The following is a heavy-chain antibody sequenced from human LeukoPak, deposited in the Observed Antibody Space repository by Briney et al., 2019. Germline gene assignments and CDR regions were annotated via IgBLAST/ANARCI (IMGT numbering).Heavy chain of an antibody. Sequence: ASVKVSCKASGYTFTGYYMHWVRKAPGQGLEWMGRINPNNGATNYAQKFQGRVTITGDTSISTAYMELSSLRSDDTAVYYCTRESGSYHGNDYWGQGTLVTVSS. CDR3: TRESGSYHGNDY. CDR2: INPNNGAT. V-gene: IGHV1-2*06. CDR1: GYTFTGYY. J-gene: IGHJ4*02. D-gene: IGHD1-26*01.